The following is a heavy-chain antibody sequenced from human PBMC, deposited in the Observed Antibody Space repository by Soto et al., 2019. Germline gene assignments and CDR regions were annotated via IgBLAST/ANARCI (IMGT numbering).Heavy chain of an antibody. CDR3: ARDANYAAN. V-gene: IGHV3-11*05. CDR2: ISSTGTYT. CDR1: GFTFTDYY. J-gene: IGHJ4*02. D-gene: IGHD1-7*01. Sequence: QVQLVESGGGLVKPGGSLRLSCAASGFTFTDYYMNWIRQAPGKGLEWVSYISSTGTYTNYADSVKGRFTISRDNAKNSLYLQRNSLRAEDTAVYYCARDANYAANWGQGTLVTVSS.